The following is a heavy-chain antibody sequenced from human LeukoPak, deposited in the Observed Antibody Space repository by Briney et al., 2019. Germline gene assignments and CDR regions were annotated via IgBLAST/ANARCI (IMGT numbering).Heavy chain of an antibody. J-gene: IGHJ4*02. CDR1: GFTFSDYG. Sequence: SGGSLRLSCAASGFTFSDYGMHWVRQTPGKGLECVAFIRYDGNDKYFADSVKGRFTVSRDNSKNTLYLQMNNLRAEDTAVYYCARDRGRDCSSTSCSPDYWGQGTLVTVSS. D-gene: IGHD2-2*01. CDR2: IRYDGNDK. V-gene: IGHV3-30*02. CDR3: ARDRGRDCSSTSCSPDY.